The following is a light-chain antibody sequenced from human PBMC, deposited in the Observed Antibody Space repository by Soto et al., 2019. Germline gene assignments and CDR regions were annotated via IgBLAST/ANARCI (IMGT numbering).Light chain of an antibody. CDR1: QDIPND. V-gene: IGKV1-17*01. Sequence: DIQMTQSPSSLSASVGDRVTITCRASQDIPNDLGWYRQKPGQAPERLIYAASTLQSGVPSRVGCRGSATEFPLTISSLQPEDFASYYCLHYDNYPWTFGQGTKVEVK. CDR2: AAS. CDR3: LHYDNYPWT. J-gene: IGKJ1*01.